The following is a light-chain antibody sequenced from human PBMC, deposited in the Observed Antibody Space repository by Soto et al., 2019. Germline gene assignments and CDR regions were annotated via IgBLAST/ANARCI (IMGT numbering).Light chain of an antibody. CDR1: QNINTY. J-gene: IGKJ5*01. CDR2: GAS. V-gene: IGKV3-15*01. Sequence: EIVMTQSPATLSVSPGERATLSCRASQNINTYLAWYQHKPSQAPRLLIYGASTRATGIPARCSGSGSGTEFTLTISGLLSEDFALYFCQQYNDWPLITFGQGTRLEIK. CDR3: QQYNDWPLIT.